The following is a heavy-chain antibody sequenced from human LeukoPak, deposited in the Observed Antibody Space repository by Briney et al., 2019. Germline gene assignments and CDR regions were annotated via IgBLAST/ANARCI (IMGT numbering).Heavy chain of an antibody. J-gene: IGHJ4*02. V-gene: IGHV1-18*01. Sequence: ASVKASCKASGYTFTSYGISWVRQAPGQGLEWMGWISAYNGNTNYAQKLQGRVTMTTDTSTSTAYMELRSLRSDDTAVYYCARDRSPYSSGWYYFDYWGQGTLVTVSS. CDR3: ARDRSPYSSGWYYFDY. CDR2: ISAYNGNT. CDR1: GYTFTSYG. D-gene: IGHD6-19*01.